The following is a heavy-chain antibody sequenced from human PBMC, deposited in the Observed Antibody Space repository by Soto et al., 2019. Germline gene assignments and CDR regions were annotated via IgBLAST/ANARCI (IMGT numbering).Heavy chain of an antibody. D-gene: IGHD5-12*01. CDR2: INAGNGNT. J-gene: IGHJ4*02. Sequence: QVQLVQSGAEEKKPGASVKVSCKASGYTFTGYAMHWVRQAPGQSLEWMGWINAGNGNTKYSQRFQGRVTITRDTSASTADMELSSLRSEDTAVYYCARAVAVPADLDYWGQGTLVTVSS. CDR1: GYTFTGYA. V-gene: IGHV1-3*05. CDR3: ARAVAVPADLDY.